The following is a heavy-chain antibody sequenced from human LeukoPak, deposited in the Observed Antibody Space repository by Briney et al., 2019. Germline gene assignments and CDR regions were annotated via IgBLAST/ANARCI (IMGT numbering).Heavy chain of an antibody. D-gene: IGHD2-15*01. V-gene: IGHV1-2*02. CDR3: ARDIVVVVAATRNYYYGMDV. CDR1: GYTFTVYY. J-gene: IGHJ6*02. CDR2: IDPNSGAT. Sequence: ASVKVSCKASGYTFTVYYIHWMRQAPGQGLEWMGWIDPNSGATNYAQRFQGRVTMTRETSISTVFMELTRLTSDDTAVYYCARDIVVVVAATRNYYYGMDVWGQGTTVTVSS.